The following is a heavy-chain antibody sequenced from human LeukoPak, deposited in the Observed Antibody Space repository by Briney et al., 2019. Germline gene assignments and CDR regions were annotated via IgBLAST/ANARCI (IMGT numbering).Heavy chain of an antibody. CDR1: RFTLSSYW. V-gene: IGHV3-74*01. D-gene: IGHD1-14*01. CDR2: INTDGSST. Sequence: GGSLRLSCAASRFTLSSYWMHWVRQAPGKGLVWVSRINTDGSSTNYADSVKGRFTISRDNAMSTLYLQMNNLRAEDTAVYYCASRTGVYWGQGTLVSVSS. CDR3: ASRTGVY. J-gene: IGHJ4*02.